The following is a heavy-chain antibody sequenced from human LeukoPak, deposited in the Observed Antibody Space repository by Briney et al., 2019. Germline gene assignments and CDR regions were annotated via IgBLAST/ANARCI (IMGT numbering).Heavy chain of an antibody. CDR1: GFTFSSYS. D-gene: IGHD3-22*01. J-gene: IGHJ5*02. V-gene: IGHV3-48*01. CDR3: AAWARYYYYSSDP. CDR2: ISSSSSTI. Sequence: GGSLRLSCAASGFTFSSYSMNWVRQAPGKGLEWVSYISSSSSTIYYADSVKGRFTISRDNAKNSLYPQMNSLRAEDTAVYYCAAWARYYYYSSDPWGQGTLVTVSS.